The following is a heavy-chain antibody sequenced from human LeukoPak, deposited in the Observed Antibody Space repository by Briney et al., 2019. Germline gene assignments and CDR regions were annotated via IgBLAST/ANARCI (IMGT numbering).Heavy chain of an antibody. Sequence: GGSLRLSCAASGLTVSSYSMNWVRQAPGKGLEWVSSISSSGNYIYYADSVKGRFTISRDNAKNSLYLQMNSLRAEDTAVYYCARAGGGMDDYWCQGTLVIVSA. CDR2: ISSSGNYI. D-gene: IGHD3-16*01. V-gene: IGHV3-21*04. J-gene: IGHJ4*02. CDR3: ARAGGGMDDY. CDR1: GLTVSSYS.